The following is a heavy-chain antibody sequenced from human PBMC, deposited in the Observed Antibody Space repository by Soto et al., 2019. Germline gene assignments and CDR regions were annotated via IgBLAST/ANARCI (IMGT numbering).Heavy chain of an antibody. CDR2: IIPIPGIA. CDR3: ARGDKTVKPPYYYYCMDV. V-gene: IGHV1-69*02. J-gene: IGHJ6*03. Sequence: QVQLVQSGAEVKKPGSSVKVSCKASEGTISSYNISWVRQAPGPGLEWMGRIIPIPGIANYAQKFQARVTITADNTTRTADMALSSLSSEYTALDYLARGDKTVKPPYYYYCMDVGGKGTTVTVS. CDR1: EGTISSYN. D-gene: IGHD4-17*01.